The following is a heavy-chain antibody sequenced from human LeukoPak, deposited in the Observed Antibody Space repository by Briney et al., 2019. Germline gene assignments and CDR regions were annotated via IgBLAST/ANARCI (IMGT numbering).Heavy chain of an antibody. Sequence: GGSLRLSCAASGFTFSSYWNHWVRQVPGKGLVWVSRLNSDGSSISYADSVKGQFTISRDNAKNTLYLQMNSLRAEDTAVYFCVRSRYSGSSLDYWGQGILVTVSS. D-gene: IGHD1-26*01. CDR2: LNSDGSSI. CDR3: VRSRYSGSSLDY. V-gene: IGHV3-74*01. J-gene: IGHJ4*02. CDR1: GFTFSSYW.